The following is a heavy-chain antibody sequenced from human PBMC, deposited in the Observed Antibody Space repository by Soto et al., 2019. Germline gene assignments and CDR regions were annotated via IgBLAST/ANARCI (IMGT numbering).Heavy chain of an antibody. D-gene: IGHD3-3*01. V-gene: IGHV1-3*01. Sequence: GASVKVSCKASGYTFTSYAMHWVRQAPGQRLEWMGWINAGNGNTKYSQKFQGRVTITRDTSASTAYMELSSLRSEDTAVYYCARDFWSGYYHFDYWGQGTLVTVSS. J-gene: IGHJ4*02. CDR1: GYTFTSYA. CDR2: INAGNGNT. CDR3: ARDFWSGYYHFDY.